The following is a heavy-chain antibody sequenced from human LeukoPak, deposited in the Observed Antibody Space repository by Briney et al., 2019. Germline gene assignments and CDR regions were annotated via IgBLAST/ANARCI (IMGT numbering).Heavy chain of an antibody. Sequence: KPSETLSLTCAVYGGSFSGYYWSWIRQPPGKGLEWVGEINHSGSTNYNPSLKSRVTISVDTSKNQVSLKLSSVTAADTAVYYCARGSRNYFDYWGQGTLVTVSS. CDR1: GGSFSGYY. CDR2: INHSGST. V-gene: IGHV4-34*01. CDR3: ARGSRNYFDY. J-gene: IGHJ4*02.